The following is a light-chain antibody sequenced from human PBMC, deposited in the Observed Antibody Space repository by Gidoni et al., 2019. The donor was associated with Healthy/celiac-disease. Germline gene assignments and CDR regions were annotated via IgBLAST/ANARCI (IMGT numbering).Light chain of an antibody. CDR3: QQRSNWPPGVT. V-gene: IGKV3-11*01. CDR2: DAS. CDR1: QSVSSY. Sequence: ERATLSCRASQSVSSYLAWYQQKPGQAPRLLIYDASNRATGIPARFSGSGSGTDFTLTISSLEPEDFAVYYCQQRSNWPPGVTFXQXTRLEIK. J-gene: IGKJ5*01.